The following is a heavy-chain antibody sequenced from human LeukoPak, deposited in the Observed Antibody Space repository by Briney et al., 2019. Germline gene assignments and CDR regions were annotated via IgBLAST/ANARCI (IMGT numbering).Heavy chain of an antibody. CDR3: ARDRPARIAAAGTPLGDY. CDR1: GYTFTGYY. J-gene: IGHJ4*02. V-gene: IGHV1-2*02. D-gene: IGHD6-13*01. CDR2: INPNSGGT. Sequence: ASVKVSCKASGYTFTGYYMHWVRQAPGQGLEWMGWINPNSGGTNYAQKFQGRVTMTRDTSISTAYMELSRLRSDDTAVYYCARDRPARIAAAGTPLGDYWGQGTLVTVSS.